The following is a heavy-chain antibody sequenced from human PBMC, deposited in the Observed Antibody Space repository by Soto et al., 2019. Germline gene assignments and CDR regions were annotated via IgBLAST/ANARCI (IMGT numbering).Heavy chain of an antibody. CDR2: IWYDGSNK. CDR1: GFTFSSYG. J-gene: IGHJ4*02. V-gene: IGHV3-33*01. CDR3: ARGGVVVTADGAGFDY. Sequence: QVQLVESGGGVVQPGRSLRLSCAASGFTFSSYGMHWVRQAPGKGLEWVAVIWYDGSNKYYADSVKGRFTISRDNSKNRMYLQRNSLRAEDTAVYYCARGGVVVTADGAGFDYWGQGTLVTVSS. D-gene: IGHD2-21*02.